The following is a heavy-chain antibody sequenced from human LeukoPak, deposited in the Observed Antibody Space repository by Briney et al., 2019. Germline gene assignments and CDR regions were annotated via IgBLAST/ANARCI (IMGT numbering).Heavy chain of an antibody. V-gene: IGHV4-39*01. Sequence: NASETLSLTCTVSGGSISSSSYYWGWIRQPPGKGLEWIGSIYYSGSTYYNPSLKSRVTISLDTSKNQFSLKLSSVTAADTAVYYCASHVVGVMITFGGVIAPDAFDIWGQGTMVTVSS. CDR1: GGSISSSSYY. CDR3: ASHVVGVMITFGGVIAPDAFDI. D-gene: IGHD3-16*02. J-gene: IGHJ3*02. CDR2: IYYSGST.